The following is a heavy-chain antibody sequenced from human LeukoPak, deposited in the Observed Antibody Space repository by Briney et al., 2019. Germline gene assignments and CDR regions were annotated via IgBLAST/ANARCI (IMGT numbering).Heavy chain of an antibody. V-gene: IGHV4-30-2*01. J-gene: IGHJ5*02. CDR2: IYHSGST. D-gene: IGHD3-10*01. CDR1: GGSISSGGYS. CDR3: ARAKGRLSNRFDP. Sequence: SETLSLTCAVSGGSISSGGYSWSWIRQPPGKGLEWIGYIYHSGSTYYNPSLKSRVTISVDRSKNQFSLKLSSVTAADTAVYYCARAKGRLSNRFDPWGQGTLVTVSS.